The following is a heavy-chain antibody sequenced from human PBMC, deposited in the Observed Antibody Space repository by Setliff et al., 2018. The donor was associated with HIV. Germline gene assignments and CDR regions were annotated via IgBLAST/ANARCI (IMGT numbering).Heavy chain of an antibody. CDR3: ARLRFSSSWYVGPDL. CDR1: GGSFSGYY. CDR2: INHTGST. D-gene: IGHD6-13*01. V-gene: IGHV4-34*01. Sequence: SETLSLTCAVYGGSFSGYYWIWIRQPPGKGLEWIGEINHTGSTNYNPSLKSRVTISVDTSKNQFSLKLFSVTAADTAVYYCARLRFSSSWYVGPDLWGQGFQVTVS. J-gene: IGHJ5*02.